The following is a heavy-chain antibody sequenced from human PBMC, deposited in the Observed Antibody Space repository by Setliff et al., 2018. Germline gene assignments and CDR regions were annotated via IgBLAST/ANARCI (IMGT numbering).Heavy chain of an antibody. Sequence: VASVKVSCKASGYIFTKYGINWVRQAPGQGLEWMGWIGDYNGNTLHAQNFQGRLTVTTDTSTNTAYMELRSLRSDDTAVYYCARGPVDFVVVPAAAVFDFWGQGTLVTV. V-gene: IGHV1-18*01. CDR3: ARGPVDFVVVPAAAVFDF. CDR1: GYIFTKYG. J-gene: IGHJ4*02. CDR2: IGDYNGNT. D-gene: IGHD2-2*03.